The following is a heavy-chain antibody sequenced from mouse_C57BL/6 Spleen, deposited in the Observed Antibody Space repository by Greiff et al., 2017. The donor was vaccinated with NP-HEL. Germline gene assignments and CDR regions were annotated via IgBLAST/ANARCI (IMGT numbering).Heavy chain of an antibody. Sequence: EVKLMESGPGLVKPSQSLSLTCSVTGYSITSGYYWNWIRQFPGNKLEWMGYISYDGSNNYNPSLKNRISITRDTSKNQFFLKLNSVTTEDTATYYCARRGNYVDYYAMDYWGQGTSVTVSS. V-gene: IGHV3-6*01. CDR2: ISYDGSN. CDR3: ARRGNYVDYYAMDY. CDR1: GYSITSGYY. D-gene: IGHD2-1*01. J-gene: IGHJ4*01.